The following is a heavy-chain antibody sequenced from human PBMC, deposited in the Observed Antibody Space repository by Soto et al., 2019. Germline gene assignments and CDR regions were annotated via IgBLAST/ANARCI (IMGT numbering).Heavy chain of an antibody. CDR1: GFTFSSYW. CDR2: IKQDGSEK. CDR3: AREQRGGATITVPHYYYGIDV. Sequence: GGSLRLSCAASGFTFSSYWMSWVRQAPGKGLEWVANIKQDGSEKYYVDSVKGRFTISRDNAKNSLYLQMNSLRAEDTAVYYCAREQRGGATITVPHYYYGIDVWGQRHTVTVFS. V-gene: IGHV3-7*03. J-gene: IGHJ6*02. D-gene: IGHD5-12*01.